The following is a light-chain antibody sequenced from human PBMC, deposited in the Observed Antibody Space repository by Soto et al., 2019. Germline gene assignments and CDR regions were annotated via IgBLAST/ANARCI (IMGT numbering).Light chain of an antibody. CDR3: CSYTGGTSVVV. Sequence: QSALTQPASVSGSPGQSITISCTGTSRDVGSYNLVSWYQQHPGEAPKVIIYEVTKRPSGMFNRLSGSKSGKSASLAISGLQAEKETNYSCCSYTGGTSVVVYGGGTKLAVL. J-gene: IGLJ2*01. V-gene: IGLV2-23*02. CDR2: EVT. CDR1: SRDVGSYNL.